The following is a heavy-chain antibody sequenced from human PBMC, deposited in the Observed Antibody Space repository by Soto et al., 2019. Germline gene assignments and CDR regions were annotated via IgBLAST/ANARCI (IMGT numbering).Heavy chain of an antibody. D-gene: IGHD5-12*01. J-gene: IGHJ6*02. CDR1: RGSISSGGYY. CDR2: IYYSGST. CDR3: ARDRGSAATITRCMDV. Sequence: SETLSLTCTVSRGSISSGGYYWSWIRQHPGKGLEWIGYIYYSGSTYYNPSLKSRVTISVDTSKNQFSLKLSSVTAADQAVYYRARDRGSAATITRCMDVLGQGTTVTVSS. V-gene: IGHV4-31*03.